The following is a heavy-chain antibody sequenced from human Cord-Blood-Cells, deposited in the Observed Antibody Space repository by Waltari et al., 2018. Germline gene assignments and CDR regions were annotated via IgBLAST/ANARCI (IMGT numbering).Heavy chain of an antibody. V-gene: IGHV1-69*12. J-gene: IGHJ4*02. CDR3: ARDSGLSPYSSSSYPFDY. CDR1: GGTFSRYA. CDR2: IIPIFGTA. Sequence: QVQLVQSGAEVKKPGSSVKVSCKASGGTFSRYAISWVRQAPGQGLEWMGGIIPIFGTANYAQKFQGRVTITADESTSTAYMELSSLRSEDTAVYYCARDSGLSPYSSSSYPFDYWGQGTLVTVSS. D-gene: IGHD6-6*01.